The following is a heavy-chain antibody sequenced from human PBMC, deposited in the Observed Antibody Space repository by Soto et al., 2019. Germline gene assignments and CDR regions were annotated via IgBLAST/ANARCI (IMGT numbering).Heavy chain of an antibody. CDR3: SFGGGLLSSGWYKYYFDY. V-gene: IGHV3-23*01. D-gene: IGHD6-19*01. CDR1: VSALSSLA. J-gene: IGHJ4*02. Sequence: DVQLLESGGGLVQPGGSLRLSCEASVSALSSLAMTWVRQAPGKGLEWVSSFADGGSGPDYADSVKGRFTISRDTSTNTLYLQMDNLRGDDTAVYYCSFGGGLLSSGWYKYYFDYWGQGTLVTVSS. CDR2: FADGGSGP.